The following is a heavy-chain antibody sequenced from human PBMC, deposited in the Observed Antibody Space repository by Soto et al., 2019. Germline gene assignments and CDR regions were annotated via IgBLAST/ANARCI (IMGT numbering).Heavy chain of an antibody. V-gene: IGHV3-30-3*01. CDR3: AREKGRLGYCTSTSCHGEFDY. CDR2: ISYDGSNK. CDR1: GFAFNTHA. J-gene: IGHJ4*02. Sequence: GGSLRLSCAASGFAFNTHAIHWVRQPPGKGLEWVAVISYDGSNKYFADSVKGRFTIFRDNSKSSLFLQTNSLRAEDTAVYYCAREKGRLGYCTSTSCHGEFDYWGQGTLVTVSS. D-gene: IGHD2-2*01.